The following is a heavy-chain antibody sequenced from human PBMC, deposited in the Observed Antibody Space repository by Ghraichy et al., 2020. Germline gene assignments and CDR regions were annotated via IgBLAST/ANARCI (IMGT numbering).Heavy chain of an antibody. D-gene: IGHD6-19*01. J-gene: IGHJ4*02. CDR1: GYTFTSYD. CDR2: VNPKSGNR. V-gene: IGHV1-8*02. CDR3: ARVVAVSGGSGPRVLDY. Sequence: ASVKVSCKTSGYTFTSYDINWVRQATGQGPEWLGWVNPKSGNRGYVQTFQGRITMTRDTSTNTAYLELSSLRFEDTAIYYCARVVAVSGGSGPRVLDYWGQGTLVTVSS.